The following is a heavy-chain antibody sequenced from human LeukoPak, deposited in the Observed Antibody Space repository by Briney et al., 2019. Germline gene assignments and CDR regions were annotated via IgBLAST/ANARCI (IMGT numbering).Heavy chain of an antibody. V-gene: IGHV4-39*01. CDR2: IYHNGST. CDR3: SPRTQRGFDS. J-gene: IGHJ4*02. D-gene: IGHD2-15*01. CDR1: GGSINNSRYY. Sequence: SETLSLTCAVSGGSINNSRYYWRWIRQPPGKGLEWIGSIYHNGSTYYNPSLKSRVAISVDTSKNQFSLKVYSVTAADTAMYYCSPRTQRGFDSWGQGILVTVSS.